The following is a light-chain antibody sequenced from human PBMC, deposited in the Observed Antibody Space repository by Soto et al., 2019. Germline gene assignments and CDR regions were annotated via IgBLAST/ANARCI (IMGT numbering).Light chain of an antibody. J-gene: IGLJ2*01. CDR2: EVS. Sequence: QSALTQHPSASGSPGQSVTISCTGTSSDVGGYNYVSWYQQHPGKAPKLMIYEVSKRPSGVPDRFSGSKSGNTASLTVSGLQAEDEADYYCSSYAGSNNFERVFGGGTKVTVL. CDR1: SSDVGGYNY. CDR3: SSYAGSNNFERV. V-gene: IGLV2-8*01.